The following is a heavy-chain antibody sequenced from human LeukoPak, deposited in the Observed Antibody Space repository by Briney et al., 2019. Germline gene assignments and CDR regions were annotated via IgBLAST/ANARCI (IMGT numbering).Heavy chain of an antibody. CDR2: IYSGGST. CDR3: ASAPQAGINWYGGFDY. D-gene: IGHD4-23*01. J-gene: IGHJ4*02. V-gene: IGHV3-53*01. Sequence: GGSLRLSCAASGFTVSSNYMSWVRQAPGKGLEWVSVIYSGGSTYYADSVKGRFTISRDNSKNTLYLQMNSLRAEDTAVYYCASAPQAGINWYGGFDYWGQGTLVTVSS. CDR1: GFTVSSNY.